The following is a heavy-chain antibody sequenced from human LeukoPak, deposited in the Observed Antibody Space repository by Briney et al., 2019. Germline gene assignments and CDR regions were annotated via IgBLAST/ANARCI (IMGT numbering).Heavy chain of an antibody. J-gene: IGHJ5*02. CDR2: IYDTATT. Sequence: WQTLSLIRGFSVYFNSRDKYLGSIRLSPGKGLEWIGTIYDTATTLYNQSLTSGVSVSVDTSKNQVSLRFTSVAAADTAVYYCARSHSGWQGHNNGFDPWGQGTLVT. CDR3: ARSHSGWQGHNNGFDP. CDR1: VYFNSRDKY. V-gene: IGHV4-38-2*01. D-gene: IGHD6-19*01.